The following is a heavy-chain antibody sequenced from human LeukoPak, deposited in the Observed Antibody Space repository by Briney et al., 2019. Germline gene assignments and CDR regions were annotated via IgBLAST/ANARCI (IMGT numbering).Heavy chain of an antibody. CDR1: VGSISSSSYY. J-gene: IGHJ5*02. D-gene: IGHD3-10*01. CDR3: ASELLWFGELSDWFDP. CDR2: IYYSGST. V-gene: IGHV4-39*01. Sequence: PSETLSLTCTVSVGSISSSSYYWGWIRQPPGKGLEWIGCIYYSGSTYYNPSLKSRVTISVDTSKNQFSLKLSSVTAADTAVYYCASELLWFGELSDWFDPWGQGTLVTVSS.